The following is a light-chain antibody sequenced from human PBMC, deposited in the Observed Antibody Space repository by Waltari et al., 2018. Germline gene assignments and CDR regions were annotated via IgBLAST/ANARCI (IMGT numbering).Light chain of an antibody. CDR1: QSVN. J-gene: IGKJ4*01. V-gene: IGKV3-20*01. CDR2: GAS. CDR3: QHYGSSPPLT. Sequence: EIVLTQSPGTLSLSPGERAPLSCRASQSVNLAWYQQKPGQAPRLLIYGASSRATGIPDRFSGSGSGTDFTLTISRLEPEDFAVYYCQHYGSSPPLTFGGGTKVEIK.